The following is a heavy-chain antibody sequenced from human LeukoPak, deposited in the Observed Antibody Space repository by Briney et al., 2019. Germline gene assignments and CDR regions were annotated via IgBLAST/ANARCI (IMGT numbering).Heavy chain of an antibody. CDR2: ISSSSSYI. V-gene: IGHV3-21*01. D-gene: IGHD5-18*01. J-gene: IGHJ4*02. CDR1: GFTFSSYS. CDR3: ARVGAYSYGHNFDY. Sequence: GGSLRLSCAASGFTFSSYSMNWVRQAPGKGLEWVSSISSSSSYIYYADSVKGRFTISRDNAKNSLYLQMNSLRAEDTAVYYCARVGAYSYGHNFDYWGQGTLVTVSS.